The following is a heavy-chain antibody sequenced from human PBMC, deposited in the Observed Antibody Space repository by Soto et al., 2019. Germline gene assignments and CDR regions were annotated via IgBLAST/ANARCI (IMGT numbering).Heavy chain of an antibody. CDR2: ISGSGGST. V-gene: IGHV3-23*01. D-gene: IGHD3-22*01. J-gene: IGHJ3*02. CDR1: GFTFSSYA. Sequence: EVQLLESGGGLVQPGGSLRLSCAASGFTFSSYAMSWVRQAPGKGLEWVSAISGSGGSTYYADSVKGRFTISRDNSKNTLYLQMNSLRAEDTAVYYCAKNSYYDSSGYYYGSSAFDIWGQGTMVTVSS. CDR3: AKNSYYDSSGYYYGSSAFDI.